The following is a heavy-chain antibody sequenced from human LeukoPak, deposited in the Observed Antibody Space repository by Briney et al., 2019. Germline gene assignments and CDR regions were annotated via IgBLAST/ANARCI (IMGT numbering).Heavy chain of an antibody. V-gene: IGHV3-21*01. D-gene: IGHD3-22*01. CDR2: ISSSSSYI. Sequence: GGSLRLSCAASGFTFSSYSMNWVRQAPGKGLEWVSSISSSSSYIYYADSVKGRFTISRDNAKNSLYLQMNSLRAEDTAVYYCARGHYDTHYYFDYWGQGTLVTVSS. J-gene: IGHJ4*02. CDR3: ARGHYDTHYYFDY. CDR1: GFTFSSYS.